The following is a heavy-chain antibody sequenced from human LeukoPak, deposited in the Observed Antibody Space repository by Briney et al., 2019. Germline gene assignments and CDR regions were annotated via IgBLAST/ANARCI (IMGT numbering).Heavy chain of an antibody. Sequence: KPSETLSLTCTVSGCSISSSSYHRGWIPQPPGKGLEWIWSIHYSGNTYYNPSLKSRVTISVDTSKDQFSLKLTSVTAADTAVYYCARSNGDYFAYIDYWGQGTLVTVSS. CDR1: GCSISSSSYH. J-gene: IGHJ4*02. V-gene: IGHV4-39*01. D-gene: IGHD4-17*01. CDR2: IHYSGNT. CDR3: ARSNGDYFAYIDY.